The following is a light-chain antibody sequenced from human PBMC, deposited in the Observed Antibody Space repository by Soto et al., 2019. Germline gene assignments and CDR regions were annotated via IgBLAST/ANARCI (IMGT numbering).Light chain of an antibody. CDR1: QSVSSN. Sequence: EIVMTQSPATLSVSPGERATLSCRASQSVSSNLAWYQQKPGQAPRLLIYGASIRATGIPARFSGSGSGTEFTLTISSLQSEDFAVYYCQQYNNWPSITFGQGTRREIK. CDR2: GAS. J-gene: IGKJ5*01. CDR3: QQYNNWPSIT. V-gene: IGKV3D-15*01.